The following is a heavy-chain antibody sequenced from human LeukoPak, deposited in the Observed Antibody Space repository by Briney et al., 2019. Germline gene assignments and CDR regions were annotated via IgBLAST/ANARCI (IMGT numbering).Heavy chain of an antibody. Sequence: PGGSLRLSCAASGFTFSNYVMIRVRQAPGKGLEWVSIIGTSGGDIHYADSVKGRFSISRDNSKNTLSLQMNSLRVDDTAVYYCARDPNWGSGYWGQGTLVTVSS. CDR2: IGTSGGDI. J-gene: IGHJ4*02. CDR1: GFTFSNYV. D-gene: IGHD7-27*01. V-gene: IGHV3-23*01. CDR3: ARDPNWGSGY.